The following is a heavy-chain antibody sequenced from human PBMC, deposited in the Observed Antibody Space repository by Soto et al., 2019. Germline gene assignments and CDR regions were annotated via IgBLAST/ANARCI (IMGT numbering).Heavy chain of an antibody. D-gene: IGHD6-13*01. J-gene: IGHJ4*02. CDR3: ARRLAAAGTWYFDY. Sequence: KVAGKGVGYGFSVDRGRWRSNTTGQGLEWMGWISAYNGNTNYAQKLQGRVTMTTDTSTSTAYMELRSLRSDDTAVYYCARRLAAAGTWYFDYWGQGTLVTVSS. CDR2: ISAYNGNT. CDR1: GYGFSVDR. V-gene: IGHV1-18*01.